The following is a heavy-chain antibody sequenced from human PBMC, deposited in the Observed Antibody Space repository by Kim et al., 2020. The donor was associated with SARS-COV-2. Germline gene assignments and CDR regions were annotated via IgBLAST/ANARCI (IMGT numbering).Heavy chain of an antibody. J-gene: IGHJ4*02. D-gene: IGHD1-1*01. CDR3: AGGPESNGHLLEY. V-gene: IGHV3-74*01. Sequence: FADVGKGRFSIARDNSKRTLYLQRNSLRAEDSGVYYCAGGPESNGHLLEYWGQGTLVTVSS.